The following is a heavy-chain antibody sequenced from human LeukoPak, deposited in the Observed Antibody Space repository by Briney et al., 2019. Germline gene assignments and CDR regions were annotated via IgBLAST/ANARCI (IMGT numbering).Heavy chain of an antibody. CDR3: AKDAWRFGDSLLYYSAH. Sequence: PGGSLRLSRAASGFTFSNYGMSWVRQAPGKGLEWVSDISISGGSTYYADSVKGRFTISRDNSKNTLYLKMNSLRAEDTAVYYCAKDAWRFGDSLLYYSAHWGQGTLVTVSS. J-gene: IGHJ4*02. CDR2: ISISGGST. D-gene: IGHD3-10*01. CDR1: GFTFSNYG. V-gene: IGHV3-23*01.